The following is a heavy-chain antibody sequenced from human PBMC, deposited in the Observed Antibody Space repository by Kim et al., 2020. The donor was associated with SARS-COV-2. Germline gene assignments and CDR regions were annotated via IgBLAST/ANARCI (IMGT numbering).Heavy chain of an antibody. Sequence: GGSLRLSCAASGFTFSSYGMHWVRQAPGKGLEWVAVISYDGSNKYYADSVKGRFTISRDNSKNTLYLQMNSLRAEDTAVYYCAKDRVFLYGMDVWGQGTT. J-gene: IGHJ6*02. CDR1: GFTFSSYG. D-gene: IGHD2-8*01. CDR2: ISYDGSNK. CDR3: AKDRVFLYGMDV. V-gene: IGHV3-30*18.